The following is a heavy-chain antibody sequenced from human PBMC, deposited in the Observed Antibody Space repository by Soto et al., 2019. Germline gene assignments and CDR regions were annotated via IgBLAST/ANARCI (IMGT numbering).Heavy chain of an antibody. CDR1: GFTFSSYS. V-gene: IGHV3-21*01. Sequence: GGSLRLSCAASGFTFSSYSMNWVRQAPGKGLEWVSSISSSSSYIYYADSVKGRFTISRDNAKNSLYLQMNSLRAEDTAVYYCARDTGGYSGYDEGGSYYYYGMDVWGQGTTVTVSS. CDR2: ISSSSSYI. D-gene: IGHD5-12*01. CDR3: ARDTGGYSGYDEGGSYYYYGMDV. J-gene: IGHJ6*02.